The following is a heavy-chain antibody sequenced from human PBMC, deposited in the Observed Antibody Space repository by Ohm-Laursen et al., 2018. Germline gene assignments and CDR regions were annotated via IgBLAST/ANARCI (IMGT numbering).Heavy chain of an antibody. CDR1: GGSIGLYC. CDR3: ARVASVAGSFDY. Sequence: SDTLSLTCTVSGGSIGLYCWNWIRQSPGKGLEWIGDIHDSGRTNYNPSLESRVTISVDRARNVFSLELKSVTAADTAVYYCARVASVAGSFDYWGQGTLVTVSS. CDR2: IHDSGRT. V-gene: IGHV4-59*08. D-gene: IGHD6-19*01. J-gene: IGHJ4*02.